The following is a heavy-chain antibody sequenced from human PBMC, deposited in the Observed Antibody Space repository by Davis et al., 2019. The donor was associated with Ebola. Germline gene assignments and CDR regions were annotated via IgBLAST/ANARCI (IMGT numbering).Heavy chain of an antibody. Sequence: MPSETLSLTCAVSGGSISSGGYSWNWIRQPPGKGLEWIGYIYHSGSTYYNPSLKSRVTISVDRSKNQFSLKLSSVTAADTAVYYCARDGSSWYWYFDLWGRGTLVTVSS. CDR2: IYHSGST. CDR3: ARDGSSWYWYFDL. J-gene: IGHJ2*01. D-gene: IGHD6-13*01. V-gene: IGHV4-30-2*01. CDR1: GGSISSGGYS.